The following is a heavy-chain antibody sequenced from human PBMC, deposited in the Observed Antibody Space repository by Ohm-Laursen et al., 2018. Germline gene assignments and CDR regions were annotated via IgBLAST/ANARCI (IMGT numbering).Heavy chain of an antibody. D-gene: IGHD4-17*01. Sequence: SETLSLTCAVYGGSFSGYYWSWIRQPPGKGLEWIGEINHSGSTNYSPSLKSRVTISVDTSKNQLSLKMSSVTAADTAVYYCAKTAYGDYGLDAFDIWGQGTMVTVSS. J-gene: IGHJ3*02. CDR1: GGSFSGYY. CDR2: INHSGST. V-gene: IGHV4-34*01. CDR3: AKTAYGDYGLDAFDI.